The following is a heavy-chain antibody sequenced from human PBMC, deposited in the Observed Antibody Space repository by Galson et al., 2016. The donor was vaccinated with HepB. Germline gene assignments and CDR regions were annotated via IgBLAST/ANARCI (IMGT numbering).Heavy chain of an antibody. CDR1: GFNFSGSA. V-gene: IGHV3-73*01. D-gene: IGHD6-13*01. CDR2: IRSNTNNHAT. Sequence: SLRLSCAASGFNFSGSAIHWARQASGRGLEWVGRIRSNTNNHATAHAASVKGRFIISRDDSKKTAYLHMNSLKTEDTALYYCTTLAAAVTYAFDIWGQGTMVFVSS. CDR3: TTLAAAVTYAFDI. J-gene: IGHJ3*02.